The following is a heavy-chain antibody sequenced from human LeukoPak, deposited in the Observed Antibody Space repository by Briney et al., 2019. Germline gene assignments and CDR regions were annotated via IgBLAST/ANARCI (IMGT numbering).Heavy chain of an antibody. Sequence: ASVKVSCKASGYTFTSYGISWVRPPPGQGLEWMGWIYAYNGNTNYAQKLQGRVTMTTDTSTSTAYMELRSLRSDDTAVYYCARDKYYYDSSGYYFDNWFDPWGQGTLVTVSS. J-gene: IGHJ5*02. V-gene: IGHV1-18*04. CDR1: GYTFTSYG. CDR2: IYAYNGNT. D-gene: IGHD3-22*01. CDR3: ARDKYYYDSSGYYFDNWFDP.